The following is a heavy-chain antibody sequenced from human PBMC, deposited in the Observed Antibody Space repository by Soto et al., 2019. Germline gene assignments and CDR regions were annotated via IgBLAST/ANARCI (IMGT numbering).Heavy chain of an antibody. Sequence: QVQLVESGGGVVQPGRSLRLSCAASGFTFSNNAMDWVRQAPGKGLEWVAVISYDGSNKYIAESMKGRFTISRDNSKNTLFLQMNSLRAEDTAVYYCARGTTTSAFSAMDVWGPGTTVTVSS. D-gene: IGHD1-1*01. J-gene: IGHJ6*02. CDR1: GFTFSNNA. CDR2: ISYDGSNK. CDR3: ARGTTTSAFSAMDV. V-gene: IGHV3-30-3*01.